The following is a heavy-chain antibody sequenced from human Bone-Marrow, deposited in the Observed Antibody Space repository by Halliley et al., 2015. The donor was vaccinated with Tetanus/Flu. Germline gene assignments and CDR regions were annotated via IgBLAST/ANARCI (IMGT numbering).Heavy chain of an antibody. J-gene: IGHJ5*02. CDR2: IYHAGST. D-gene: IGHD6-6*01. CDR3: ARVPFEYITSSPLAP. Sequence: GCIYHAGSTGSNPPLRRRVPISVATSKNQFSLKLGSLTAAATAVYYCARVPFEYITSSPLAPWGQGILVTVSS. V-gene: IGHV4-59*01.